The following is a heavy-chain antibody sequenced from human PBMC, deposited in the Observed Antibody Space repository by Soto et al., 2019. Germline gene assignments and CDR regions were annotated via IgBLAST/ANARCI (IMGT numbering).Heavy chain of an antibody. CDR1: GFTFSAYA. J-gene: IGHJ4*02. D-gene: IGHD3-22*01. V-gene: IGHV3-23*01. CDR3: AKVVVPPSSGYYFDY. CDR2: LTDNGGGT. Sequence: PGGSLRLSCEASGFTFSAYAMSWVRQAPGKGLEWVSALTDNGGGTYYADSVKGRFTVARDNFKNTLYLQMNSLRAEDTAIYYCAKVVVPPSSGYYFDYWGQGALVTVS.